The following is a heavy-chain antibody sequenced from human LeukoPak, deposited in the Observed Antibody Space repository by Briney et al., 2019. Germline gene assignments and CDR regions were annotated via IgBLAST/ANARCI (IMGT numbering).Heavy chain of an antibody. CDR3: AREYSASQH. V-gene: IGHV1-2*02. Sequence: VASVKVSCKASGYTLVGYYLHLVRHAPGQGLEWMAWIDPYTGNTHYAQKFQGRIPVTRHTSISATYMELGWLTSDDTALYYCAREYSASQHWGEGTLVSVS. J-gene: IGHJ1*01. D-gene: IGHD1-26*01. CDR2: IDPYTGNT. CDR1: GYTLVGYY.